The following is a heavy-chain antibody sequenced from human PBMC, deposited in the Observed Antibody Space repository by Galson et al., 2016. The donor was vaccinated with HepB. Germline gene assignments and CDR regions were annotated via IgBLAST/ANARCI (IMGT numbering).Heavy chain of an antibody. Sequence: SLRLSCAASGFTFNDYAMHWVRQAPGKGLEWVAVLSYDGSNKYYTDSLKGRFTISRDNSQNTLYLQMKSLRVEDTAGYYCARDRWEYHYGMGVWGPGTPVTVSS. CDR3: ARDRWEYHYGMGV. D-gene: IGHD2-2*01. CDR1: GFTFNDYA. CDR2: LSYDGSNK. V-gene: IGHV3-30*04. J-gene: IGHJ6*02.